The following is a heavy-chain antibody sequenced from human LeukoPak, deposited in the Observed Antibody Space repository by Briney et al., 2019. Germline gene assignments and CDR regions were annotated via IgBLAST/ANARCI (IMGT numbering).Heavy chain of an antibody. CDR3: ARVHSSSWYRDAFDI. J-gene: IGHJ3*02. CDR1: GGSISSYY. D-gene: IGHD6-13*01. V-gene: IGHV4-59*01. Sequence: SETLSLTCTVSGGSISSYYWSWIRQPPGKGLGWIGYIYYSGSTNYNPSLKSRVTISVDTSENQFSLKLSSVTAADTAVYYCARVHSSSWYRDAFDIWGQGTMVTVSS. CDR2: IYYSGST.